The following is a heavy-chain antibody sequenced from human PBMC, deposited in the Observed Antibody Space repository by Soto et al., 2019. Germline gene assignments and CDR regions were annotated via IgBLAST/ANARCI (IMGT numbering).Heavy chain of an antibody. D-gene: IGHD3-3*01. Sequence: SETLSLTCTVSGGSISSSSYYWGWIRQPPGKGLEWIGSIYYSGSTYYNPSLKSRVTISVDTSKNQFSLKLSSVTAADTAVYYCARIGAEWLLYEYYFDYWGQGTLVTVSS. CDR3: ARIGAEWLLYEYYFDY. CDR1: GGSISSSSYY. CDR2: IYYSGST. J-gene: IGHJ4*02. V-gene: IGHV4-39*01.